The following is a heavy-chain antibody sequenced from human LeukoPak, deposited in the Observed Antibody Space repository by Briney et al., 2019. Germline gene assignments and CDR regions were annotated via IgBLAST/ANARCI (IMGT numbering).Heavy chain of an antibody. CDR1: GGSVNNEDW. CDR3: AKNAGWELQD. J-gene: IGHJ4*02. CDR2: IYHGGVT. D-gene: IGHD1-26*01. V-gene: IGHV4-4*02. Sequence: SETLSLTCAVSGGSVNNEDWWSWVRQSPGTGLEWIGEIYHGGVTKYNPSLKSRVTISMDRSKNQFSPNLNSVAAADTALYYCAKNAGWELQDWGQGTLVTVSS.